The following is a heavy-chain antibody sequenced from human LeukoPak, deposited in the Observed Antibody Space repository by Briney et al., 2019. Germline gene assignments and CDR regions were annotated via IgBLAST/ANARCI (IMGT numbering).Heavy chain of an antibody. Sequence: SETLSLTCTVSGGSISSYYWSWIRQPPGKGLEWIGYIYYSGSTNYNPSLKSRVTISVDTPKNQFSLKLSPVTAADTAVYYCARDRGSTAFDIWGQGTMVTVSS. CDR3: ARDRGSTAFDI. CDR2: IYYSGST. D-gene: IGHD2-2*01. CDR1: GGSISSYY. J-gene: IGHJ3*02. V-gene: IGHV4-59*01.